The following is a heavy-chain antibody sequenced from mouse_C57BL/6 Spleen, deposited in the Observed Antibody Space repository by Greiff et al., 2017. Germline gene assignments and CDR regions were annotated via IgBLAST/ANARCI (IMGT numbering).Heavy chain of an antibody. D-gene: IGHD2-4*01. V-gene: IGHV5-12*01. CDR1: GFTFSDYY. CDR3: ARHGDYDGPFAY. Sequence: EVQLVESGGGLVQPGGSLKLSCAASGFTFSDYYMYWVRQTPEQRLEWVAYLSNGGGSTYYPDTVKGRFTISRDNAKNTLYLQMSRLKSEDTAMYYCARHGDYDGPFAYWGQGTLVTVSA. J-gene: IGHJ3*01. CDR2: LSNGGGST.